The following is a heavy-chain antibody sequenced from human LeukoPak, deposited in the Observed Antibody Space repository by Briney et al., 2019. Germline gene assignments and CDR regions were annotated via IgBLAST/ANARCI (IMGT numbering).Heavy chain of an antibody. CDR1: GFTFSDYY. D-gene: IGHD3-10*01. V-gene: IGHV3-11*01. Sequence: GGSLRLSCAASGFTFSDYYMNWIRQAPGKGLEWVSYISSSGSTIYYADSVRGRFTISRDNAKNSLYLQMNSLRVEDTTLYYCAGEWVGLDPWGQGTLVTVSS. CDR2: ISSSGSTI. J-gene: IGHJ5*02. CDR3: AGEWVGLDP.